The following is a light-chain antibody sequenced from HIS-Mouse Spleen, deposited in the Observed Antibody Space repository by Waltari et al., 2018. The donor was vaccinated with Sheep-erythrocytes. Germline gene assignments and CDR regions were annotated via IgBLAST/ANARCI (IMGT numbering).Light chain of an antibody. CDR2: EVS. J-gene: IGLJ2*01. V-gene: IGLV2-14*01. CDR1: SSDVGGYNY. CDR3: SSYTSSSTLT. Sequence: QSALTQPRSVSGSPGQSVTISCTGTSSDVGGYNYVSWYQQHPGKAPKLMIYEVSNRPSGVSHRFTGSKSGHAASLTISGLQAEDEADYYCSSYTSSSTLTFGGGTKLTVL.